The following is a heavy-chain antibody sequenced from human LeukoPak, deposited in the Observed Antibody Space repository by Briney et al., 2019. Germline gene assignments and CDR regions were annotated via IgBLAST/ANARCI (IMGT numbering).Heavy chain of an antibody. CDR3: ARSSTEYYYYYGMDV. D-gene: IGHD4-11*01. CDR1: GYSFTSYW. CDR2: IYPGDSDT. Sequence: GESLQISCKGSGYSFTSYWIGWVRQMPGKGLEWMGIIYPGDSDTRYSPSFQGQVTISADKSISTAYLQWSSLKASDTAMYYCARSSTEYYYYYGMDVWGQGTTVTVSS. V-gene: IGHV5-51*01. J-gene: IGHJ6*02.